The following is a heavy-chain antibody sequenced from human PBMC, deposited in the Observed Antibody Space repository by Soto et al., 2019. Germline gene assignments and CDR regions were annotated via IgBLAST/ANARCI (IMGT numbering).Heavy chain of an antibody. Sequence: PGGSLRLSCAASGFTFSSYGMHWVRQAPGKGLEWVAVISYDGSNKYYADSVKGRFTISRDNSKNTLYLQMNSLRAEDTAVYYCAKDCTAAAGYYYGMDVWGQGTTVTV. V-gene: IGHV3-30*18. CDR2: ISYDGSNK. D-gene: IGHD6-13*01. CDR3: AKDCTAAAGYYYGMDV. CDR1: GFTFSSYG. J-gene: IGHJ6*02.